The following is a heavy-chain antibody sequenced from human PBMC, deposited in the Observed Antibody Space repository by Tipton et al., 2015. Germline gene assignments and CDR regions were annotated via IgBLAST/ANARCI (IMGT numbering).Heavy chain of an antibody. CDR1: SDSINKYY. D-gene: IGHD4-23*01. J-gene: IGHJ4*02. CDR3: ARARGRHGGLFDS. CDR2: IQYSGGT. V-gene: IGHV4-59*01. Sequence: TLSLTCTVSSDSINKYYWSWIRQPPGKELQWIGYIQYSGGTNYNPSLESRVSMSVDTCKTQFSLEMRSVTATDTAVYYCARARGRHGGLFDSWGQGTLATVSS.